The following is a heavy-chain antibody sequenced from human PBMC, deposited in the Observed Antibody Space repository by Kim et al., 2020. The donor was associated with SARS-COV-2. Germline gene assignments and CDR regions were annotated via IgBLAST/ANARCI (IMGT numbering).Heavy chain of an antibody. CDR3: ARLYSITGAMDYFDY. Sequence: SETLSLTCTVSGGSINGYYWSWIRQPPGKGLEWIGYIFYSGKTDYNLSLKSRVTMSVDTAKNQFSLNLSFVTAADTAVYYCARLYSITGAMDYFDYWGQGTLVTVSS. J-gene: IGHJ4*02. CDR2: IFYSGKT. D-gene: IGHD1-7*01. CDR1: GGSINGYY. V-gene: IGHV4-59*08.